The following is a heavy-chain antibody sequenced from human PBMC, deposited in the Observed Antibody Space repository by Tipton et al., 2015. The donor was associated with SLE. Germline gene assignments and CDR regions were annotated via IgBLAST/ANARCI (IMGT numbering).Heavy chain of an antibody. CDR2: IYYSGST. V-gene: IGHV4-59*01. CDR1: GGSISSYY. J-gene: IGHJ4*02. Sequence: TLSLTCTVSGGSISSYYWSWIRQPPGKGLEWIGYIYYSGSTNYNPSLKSRVTISVDTSKNQFSLKLSSVTAADTAVYYCAGRGWSGADYWGQGTLVTVSS. D-gene: IGHD3-3*01. CDR3: AGRGWSGADY.